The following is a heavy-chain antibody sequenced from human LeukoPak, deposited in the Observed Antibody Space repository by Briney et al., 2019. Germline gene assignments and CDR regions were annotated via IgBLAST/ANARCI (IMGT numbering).Heavy chain of an antibody. V-gene: IGHV3-73*01. J-gene: IGHJ4*02. CDR2: IRSKTKNYAT. D-gene: IGHD3-22*01. CDR1: GFTFSGFA. CDR3: ATTAGYYDSSGYYYFDY. Sequence: PGRSLRLSCAASGFTFSGFAMQWVRQASGKGLEWVGRIRSKTKNYATAYAASLKGRFIVSRDDSKNTAYLEMNSLITEDTAVYYCATTAGYYDSSGYYYFDYWGQGTVVTVSS.